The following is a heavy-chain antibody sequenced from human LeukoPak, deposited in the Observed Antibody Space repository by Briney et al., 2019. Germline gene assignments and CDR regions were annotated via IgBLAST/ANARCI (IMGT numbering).Heavy chain of an antibody. CDR3: ARVGGSSGWTTYYYYQYMDV. D-gene: IGHD6-19*01. J-gene: IGHJ6*03. CDR2: INPSGGST. CDR1: GYTFTNYY. V-gene: IGHV1-46*01. Sequence: PGASVKVSCKASGYTFTNYYIHWVRQAPGQGLECMGIINPSGGSTSYAQKFQGRVTMTRNTSISTAYMELSSLRSEDTAVYYCARVGGSSGWTTYYYYQYMDVWGKGTTVTISS.